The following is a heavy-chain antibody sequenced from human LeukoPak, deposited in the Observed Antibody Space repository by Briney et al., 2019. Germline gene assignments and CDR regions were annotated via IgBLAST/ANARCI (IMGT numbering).Heavy chain of an antibody. CDR2: IYSGVTT. D-gene: IGHD2/OR15-2a*01. Sequence: GGSLRLSCAAPGFTVSSNFMSWVRQAPGKGLEWVSVIYSGVTTYYADSVKGRFTISRDTSNNTLYLQMNSLRAEDTAVYYCARGGILGGFHFDYWGQGSVVTVSS. V-gene: IGHV3-53*01. CDR3: ARGGILGGFHFDY. CDR1: GFTVSSNF. J-gene: IGHJ4*02.